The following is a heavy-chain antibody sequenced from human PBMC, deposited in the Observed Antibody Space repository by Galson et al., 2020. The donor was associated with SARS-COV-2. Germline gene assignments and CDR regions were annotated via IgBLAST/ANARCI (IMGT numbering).Heavy chain of an antibody. CDR1: GFTFSSYG. V-gene: IGHV3-30*18. Sequence: GESLKISCAASGFTFSSYGMHWVRQAPGKGLEWVAVISYDGSNKYYADSVKGRFTISRDNSKNTLYLQMNSLRAEDTAVYYCAKARGVVTAIPDYWGQGTLVTVSS. CDR2: ISYDGSNK. CDR3: AKARGVVTAIPDY. J-gene: IGHJ4*02. D-gene: IGHD2-21*02.